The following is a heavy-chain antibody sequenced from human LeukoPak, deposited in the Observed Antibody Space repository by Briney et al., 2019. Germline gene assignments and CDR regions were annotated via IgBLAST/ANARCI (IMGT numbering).Heavy chain of an antibody. CDR2: IYSGGST. CDR3: ARSDYGSEDY. CDR1: GFTVSSNY. J-gene: IGHJ4*02. D-gene: IGHD3-10*01. V-gene: IGHV3-53*04. Sequence: GGSLRLSCAASGFTVSSNYMSWVRQAPGKGLEWVSVIYSGGSTYYADSVKGRFTISRHNSKNTLYLQMNSPRAEDTAVYYCARSDYGSEDYWGQGTLVTVSS.